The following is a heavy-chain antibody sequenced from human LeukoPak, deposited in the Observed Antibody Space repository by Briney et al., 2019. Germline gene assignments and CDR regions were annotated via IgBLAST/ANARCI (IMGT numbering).Heavy chain of an antibody. CDR2: INHTGST. V-gene: IGHV4-34*01. CDR3: ARHRPGYCSGGSCYSDYYYYMDV. Sequence: SETLSLTCAVYGGSFSAYYWSWIRQPPGKGLEWIGEINHTGSTSYNPSLKSRVTISVDTSKNQFSLKLSSVTAADTAVYYCARHRPGYCSGGSCYSDYYYYMDVWGKGTTVTISS. CDR1: GGSFSAYY. D-gene: IGHD2-15*01. J-gene: IGHJ6*03.